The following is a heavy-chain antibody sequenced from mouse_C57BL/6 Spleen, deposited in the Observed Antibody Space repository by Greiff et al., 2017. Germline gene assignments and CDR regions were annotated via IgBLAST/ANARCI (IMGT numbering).Heavy chain of an antibody. D-gene: IGHD1-1*01. V-gene: IGHV14-4*01. Sequence: EVQLQQSGAELVRPGASVKLSCTASGFNIKDDYMHWVKQRPEQGLEWIGWIDPENGDTEYASKFHGKATITADTSSNTAYLQLSSLTSEDTAVYYCTTTVFDYWGQGTTLTVSS. CDR1: GFNIKDDY. CDR3: TTTVFDY. CDR2: IDPENGDT. J-gene: IGHJ2*01.